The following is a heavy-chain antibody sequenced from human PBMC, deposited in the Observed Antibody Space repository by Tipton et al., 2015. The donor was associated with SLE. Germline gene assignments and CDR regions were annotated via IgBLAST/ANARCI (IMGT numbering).Heavy chain of an antibody. CDR3: ARDVGRRDSF. Sequence: SLRLSCVASGFTFNSYAMSWVRQAPGKGLEWVSAINYSGDRTYYIDSVKGRFTISRDNPKNSVYLQMSSLRDEDTAVYYCARDVGRRDSFWGQGTMVTVSS. CDR1: GFTFNSYA. V-gene: IGHV3-23*01. D-gene: IGHD5-24*01. J-gene: IGHJ3*01. CDR2: INYSGDRT.